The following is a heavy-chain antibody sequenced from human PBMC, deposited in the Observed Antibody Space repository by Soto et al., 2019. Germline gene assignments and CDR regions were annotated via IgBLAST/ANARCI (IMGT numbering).Heavy chain of an antibody. CDR3: ARVYSGSYSDS. J-gene: IGHJ4*02. V-gene: IGHV4-39*01. CDR1: GGSIRSSTYY. D-gene: IGHD1-26*01. CDR2: FFIGGNT. Sequence: SETLSLTCTVSGGSIRSSTYYWGWMRQPPGKGLEWIASFFIGGNTYYNPSLKSRVTISVDTSKNQFSLKLSSVTAADTAVYYCARVYSGSYSDSWGQGTLVT.